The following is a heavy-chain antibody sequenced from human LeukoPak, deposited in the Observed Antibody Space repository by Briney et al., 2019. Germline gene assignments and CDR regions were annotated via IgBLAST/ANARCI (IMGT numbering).Heavy chain of an antibody. D-gene: IGHD1-20*01. CDR3: ASSFRITGTTYYY. CDR1: GFTFSSFW. J-gene: IGHJ4*02. V-gene: IGHV3-74*01. Sequence: QPGGSLRLSCSASGFTFSSFWMHWVRHVPGKGLVWVSGFSSDGRITNYADFVKGRFTVSRDTAKNTLSLQMDSLRADDTAIYYCASSFRITGTTYYYWGQGTLVTVSS. CDR2: FSSDGRIT.